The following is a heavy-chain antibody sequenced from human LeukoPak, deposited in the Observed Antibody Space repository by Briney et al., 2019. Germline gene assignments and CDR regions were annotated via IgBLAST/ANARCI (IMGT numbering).Heavy chain of an antibody. J-gene: IGHJ4*02. V-gene: IGHV3-23*01. D-gene: IGHD7-27*01. CDR2: ITTSDGNT. Sequence: GGSLRLSCAASGFTFSSYTMSWVRQAPGKGLGWVSTITTSDGNTYYADSVKGRFTVSRDNSKNTLFLQMNSLRAEDTAVYYCAKDGGLWVSAHWGDSWGRGTLVTVSS. CDR1: GFTFSSYT. CDR3: AKDGGLWVSAHWGDS.